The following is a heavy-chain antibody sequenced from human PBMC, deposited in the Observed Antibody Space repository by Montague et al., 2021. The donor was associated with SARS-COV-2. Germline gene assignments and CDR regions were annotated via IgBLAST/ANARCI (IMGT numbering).Heavy chain of an antibody. Sequence: SETLSLTCTVSGGSITSIWWSWIRQPPGKGLEWVGYALYTGRSXSXPSXXXRVFISVDTSKNQVSLKLSSVTAADTAVYYCARDTFYYGSDSYYVDTFDMWGQGTMVTVSS. J-gene: IGHJ3*02. CDR2: ALYTGRS. CDR3: ARDTFYYGSDSYYVDTFDM. V-gene: IGHV4-59*01. D-gene: IGHD3-10*01. CDR1: GGSITSIW.